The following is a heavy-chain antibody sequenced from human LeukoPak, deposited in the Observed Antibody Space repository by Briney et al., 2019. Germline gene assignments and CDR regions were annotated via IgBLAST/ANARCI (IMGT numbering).Heavy chain of an antibody. J-gene: IGHJ4*02. CDR3: TRDPDG. Sequence: GGSLRLSCAASGFTVSSNYTSWVRQAPGKGLEWVSVIYSGGDTFHADSVKGRFTLSRDNSKNILYLQMNSLRAEDTAVYYCTRDPDGWGQGTLVTVSS. V-gene: IGHV3-66*01. CDR2: IYSGGDT. CDR1: GFTVSSNY.